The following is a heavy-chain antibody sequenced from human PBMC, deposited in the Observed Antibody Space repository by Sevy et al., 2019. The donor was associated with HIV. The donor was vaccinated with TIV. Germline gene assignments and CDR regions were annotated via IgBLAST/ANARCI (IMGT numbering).Heavy chain of an antibody. CDR1: GFSFSDFY. CDR3: ARGARPQN. CDR2: ISSDGATI. Sequence: GGSLRLSCAASGFSFSDFYMSWIRQAPGKGLEWVSFISSDGATIYYADSVKGRFTVSRDNARNSMSLQMSSLRGDDTAVYYCARGARPQNWGQGTLVIVSS. J-gene: IGHJ4*02. V-gene: IGHV3-11*01.